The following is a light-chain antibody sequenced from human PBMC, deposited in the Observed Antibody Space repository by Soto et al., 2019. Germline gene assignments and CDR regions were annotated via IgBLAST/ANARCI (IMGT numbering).Light chain of an antibody. Sequence: EIVFTQSPATLSVSALEIATLSCRVSQSVSNDFLAWYQQKPGQAPRLLIYGASTRATDVPDRFSGSGSGADFTLTISRLEPEDFAVYYCQQYGSSPPRTFGQGTKVDI. CDR1: QSVSNDF. CDR2: GAS. J-gene: IGKJ1*01. V-gene: IGKV3-20*01. CDR3: QQYGSSPPRT.